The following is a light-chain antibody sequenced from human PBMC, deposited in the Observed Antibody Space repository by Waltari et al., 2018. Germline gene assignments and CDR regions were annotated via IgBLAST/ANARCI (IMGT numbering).Light chain of an antibody. V-gene: IGLV3-10*01. CDR1: ALPKKY. J-gene: IGLJ3*02. CDR3: YSTDSSDTHRV. Sequence: SYELTQPPSVSVSPGQAARITCPGAALPKKYAYWYQQKSGQAPGLVIYEDSKRPSGIPERFSGSSSGTTATLTLSGAQVEDEGDYYCYSTDSSDTHRVFGGGTKLTVL. CDR2: EDS.